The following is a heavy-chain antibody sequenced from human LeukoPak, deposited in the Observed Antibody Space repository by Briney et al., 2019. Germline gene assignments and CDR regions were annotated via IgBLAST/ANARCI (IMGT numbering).Heavy chain of an antibody. Sequence: SGPTLVKPTQTLTLTCTFSGFSLSTTGVAVAWIRQPPGKALEWLAVTYWNNDKSYSPSLKNRLTITQDTSKNQVILIMANMDPVDTGTYYCAHKGRGSGSYTMWGQGTLVTVSS. CDR2: TYWNNDK. V-gene: IGHV2-5*01. J-gene: IGHJ4*02. CDR1: GFSLSTTGVA. CDR3: AHKGRGSGSYTM. D-gene: IGHD3-10*01.